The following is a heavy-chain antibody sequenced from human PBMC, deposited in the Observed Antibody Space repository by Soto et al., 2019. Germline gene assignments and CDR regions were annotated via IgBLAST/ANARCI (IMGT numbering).Heavy chain of an antibody. CDR1: GGTFSSYA. D-gene: IGHD5-18*01. J-gene: IGHJ4*02. Sequence: QVQLVQSGAEVKKPGSSVKVSCKASGGTFSSYAISWVRQAPGQGLEWMGGIIPIFGTANYAQKFQGRVTMTAGESTSAACMEPSSLRSEDTAVYYCAREWGVDRGYSYGYARFGYWGQGTLVTVSS. V-gene: IGHV1-69*12. CDR2: IIPIFGTA. CDR3: AREWGVDRGYSYGYARFGY.